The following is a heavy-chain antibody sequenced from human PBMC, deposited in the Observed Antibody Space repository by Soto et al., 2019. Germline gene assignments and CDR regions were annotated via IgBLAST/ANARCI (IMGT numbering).Heavy chain of an antibody. CDR2: FIPIFGAA. J-gene: IGHJ6*02. V-gene: IGHV1-69*13. Sequence: SVKVSCTASGGTFSDYAISWVRRAPGQGLEWMGGFIPIFGAAKYAQKFQGRVTITADESTSTVYMEMSSLRSEDTAVYYCARGLDSGGFRLGSYYYVMDVWGQGTTVTVSS. CDR1: GGTFSDYA. D-gene: IGHD3-22*01. CDR3: ARGLDSGGFRLGSYYYVMDV.